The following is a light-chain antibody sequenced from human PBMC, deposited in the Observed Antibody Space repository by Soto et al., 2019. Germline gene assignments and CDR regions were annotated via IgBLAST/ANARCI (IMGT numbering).Light chain of an antibody. CDR1: QAINNY. CDR2: AAS. V-gene: IGKV1-27*01. CDR3: QKFNAVPT. Sequence: DIQMTQSLSSLSASVGDRVTITCRASQAINNYLAWYQQKPGKVPTLLISAASTLQSGVPSRFSGSGSGTDFTLTISSLQPVDVATYYCQKFNAVPTFGGGTKVEI. J-gene: IGKJ4*01.